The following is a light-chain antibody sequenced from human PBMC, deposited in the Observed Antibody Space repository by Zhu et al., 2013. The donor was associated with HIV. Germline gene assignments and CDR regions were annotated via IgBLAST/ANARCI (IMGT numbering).Light chain of an antibody. CDR1: SLRRYY. Sequence: SSELTQDPAVSVALGQTVRITCQGDSLRRYYATWYQQKPGQAPVLVVYDDSDRPSGIPERFSASNSGNTATLTISGVEAGDEADYYCQLWDSSSDHPIFGGGTKLTVL. CDR2: DDS. CDR3: QLWDSSSDHPI. J-gene: IGLJ2*01. V-gene: IGLV3-21*02.